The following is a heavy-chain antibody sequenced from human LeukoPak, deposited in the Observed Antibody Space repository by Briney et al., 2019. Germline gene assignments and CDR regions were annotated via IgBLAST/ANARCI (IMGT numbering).Heavy chain of an antibody. CDR2: INSDGSST. CDR3: ARGEYYDFWSGYYTVYYYYMDV. Sequence: PGQSLRRSCAPSGCTFTSYWMHWVRQPPGKVLVWVSRINSDGSSTSYADSVKGRLTISRDPPKNTTYLQMNSLRAEDTAAYYCARGEYYDFWSGYYTVYYYYMDVGGKGTTVTVSS. D-gene: IGHD3-3*01. V-gene: IGHV3-74*01. CDR1: GCTFTSYW. J-gene: IGHJ6*03.